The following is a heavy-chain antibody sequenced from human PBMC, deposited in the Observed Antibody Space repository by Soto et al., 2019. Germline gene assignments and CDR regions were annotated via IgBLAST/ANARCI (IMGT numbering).Heavy chain of an antibody. V-gene: IGHV3-30*18. CDR1: GFTFSSYG. Sequence: PGGSLRLSCAASGFTFSSYGMHRVRQAPGKGLERVAVISYDGSNKYYADSVKGRFTISRDNSKNTLYLQMNSLRAEDTAVYYSAKDLSGVGNYGMDVWGQRTTVTDSS. D-gene: IGHD3-3*01. CDR3: AKDLSGVGNYGMDV. CDR2: ISYDGSNK. J-gene: IGHJ6*02.